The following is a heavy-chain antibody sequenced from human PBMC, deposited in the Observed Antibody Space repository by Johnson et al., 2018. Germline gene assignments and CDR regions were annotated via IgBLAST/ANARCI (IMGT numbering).Heavy chain of an antibody. CDR1: GFTVSSNY. D-gene: IGHD6-6*01. V-gene: IGHV3-53*01. Sequence: VQLVQSGGGLIQPGGSLRLSCAASGFTVSSNYMSWVRQAPGKGLEWVSSLYSRGSAYYAESVRGRFSISTDQSKNTLYLQMNRLRDEDTAIYYCVRGGSAARNFYYGLDVWGQGTTVTVSS. CDR2: LYSRGSA. CDR3: VRGGSAARNFYYGLDV. J-gene: IGHJ6*02.